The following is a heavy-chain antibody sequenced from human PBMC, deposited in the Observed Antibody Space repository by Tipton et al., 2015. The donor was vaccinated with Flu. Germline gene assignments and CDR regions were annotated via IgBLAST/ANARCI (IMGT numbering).Heavy chain of an antibody. CDR2: ISWNSGSI. V-gene: IGHV3-9*01. D-gene: IGHD5-12*01. CDR1: GFTFDDYA. CDR3: AKDRSRGYSGYDSTFDY. J-gene: IGHJ4*02. Sequence: SLRLSCAASGFTFDDYAMHWVRQAPGKGLEWVSGISWNSGSIGYADSVKGRLTISRDNAKNSLYLQMNSLRAEDTALYYCAKDRSRGYSGYDSTFDYWGQGTLVTVSS.